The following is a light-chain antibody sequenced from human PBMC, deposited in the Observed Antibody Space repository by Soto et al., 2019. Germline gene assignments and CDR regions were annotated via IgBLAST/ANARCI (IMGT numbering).Light chain of an antibody. CDR1: SSDVGGYNS. V-gene: IGLV2-14*01. Sequence: QSVLTQPASVSGSPGQSIAISCTGTSSDVGGYNSVSWYRQHPGKAPKLMIYDVTNRPSGVSNRFSGSKSGNTASLTISGLQAEDEADYYCSSYASGGTYVFGTGTKVT. J-gene: IGLJ1*01. CDR3: SSYASGGTYV. CDR2: DVT.